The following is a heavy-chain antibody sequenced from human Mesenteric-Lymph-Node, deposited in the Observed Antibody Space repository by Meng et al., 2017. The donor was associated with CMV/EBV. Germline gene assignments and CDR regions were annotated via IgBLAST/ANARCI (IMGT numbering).Heavy chain of an antibody. D-gene: IGHD2-2*01. V-gene: IGHV4-59*08. CDR1: GGSISSYY. CDR3: ARGWSSAAYFDF. CDR2: IYYSGPT. Sequence: SETLSLTCTVSGGSISSYYWSWIRQPPGKGLEWIGYIYYSGPTYYNPSLKSRVTISVDTSKNQFSLRLSSVTAADAAVYYCARGWSSAAYFDFWGQGTLVTVSS. J-gene: IGHJ4*02.